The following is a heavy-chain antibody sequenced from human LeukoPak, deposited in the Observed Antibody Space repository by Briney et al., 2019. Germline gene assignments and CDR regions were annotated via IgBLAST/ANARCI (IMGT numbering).Heavy chain of an antibody. CDR2: ISSDGSNT. CDR3: EKRGEGGAWYDY. V-gene: IGHV3-74*01. CDR1: GFTFSSYW. Sequence: PGGSLRLSCAVSGFTFSSYWMDWVRQAPGKGLVWVSRISSDGSNTAYADSVKGRFTISRDNARNTLFLQMSSLRAEDTAVYYCEKRGEGGAWYDYWGQGTLVIVS. J-gene: IGHJ4*02. D-gene: IGHD6-19*01.